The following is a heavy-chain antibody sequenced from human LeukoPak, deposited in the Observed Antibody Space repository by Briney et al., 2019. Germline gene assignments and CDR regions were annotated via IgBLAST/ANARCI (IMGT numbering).Heavy chain of an antibody. J-gene: IGHJ3*02. CDR2: NWNGGST. CDR3: ARGHIAVAAHDDAFDI. CDR1: GFTFDDYG. D-gene: IGHD6-19*01. V-gene: IGHV3-20*04. Sequence: GGSLRLSCAASGFTFDDYGLSWVRQAPGKGLEWVSTNWNGGSTGYADSVKGRFTISRDNAKNSLYLQMNSLRAEDTAVYYCARGHIAVAAHDDAFDIWGQGTMVTVSS.